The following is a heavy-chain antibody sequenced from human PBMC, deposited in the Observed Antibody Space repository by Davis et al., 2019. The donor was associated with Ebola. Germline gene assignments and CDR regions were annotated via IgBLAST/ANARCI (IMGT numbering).Heavy chain of an antibody. D-gene: IGHD3-9*01. CDR3: ARVNDYDILTGYFFWCWFDP. Sequence: PGGSLRLSCAASGFTFSSYSMNWVRQAPGKGLEWVSSISSSSSYIYYADSVKGRFTISRDNAKNSLYLQMNSLRAEDTAVYYCARVNDYDILTGYFFWCWFDPWGQGTLVTVSS. J-gene: IGHJ5*02. V-gene: IGHV3-21*01. CDR1: GFTFSSYS. CDR2: ISSSSSYI.